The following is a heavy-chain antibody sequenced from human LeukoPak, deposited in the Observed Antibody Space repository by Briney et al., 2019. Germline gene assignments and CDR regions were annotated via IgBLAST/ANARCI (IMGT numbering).Heavy chain of an antibody. V-gene: IGHV1-18*01. CDR2: ISAYNGNT. CDR1: GYTFTSYG. D-gene: IGHD3-3*01. Sequence: ASVEVSCKASGYTFTSYGISWVRQAPGQGLEWMGWISAYNGNTNYAQKLQGRVTMTTDTSTSTAYMELRSLRSDDTAVYYCARGIKDYDFWSGYKHGMDVWGQGTTVTVSS. J-gene: IGHJ6*02. CDR3: ARGIKDYDFWSGYKHGMDV.